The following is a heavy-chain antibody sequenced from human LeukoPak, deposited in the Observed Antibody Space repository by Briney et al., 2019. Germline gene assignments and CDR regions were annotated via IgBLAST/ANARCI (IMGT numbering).Heavy chain of an antibody. Sequence: SVKVSCKASGGTFSSYANSWVRQAPGQGLEWMGGIIPIFGTANYAQKFQGRVTITTDESTSTAYMELSSLRSEDTAVYYCASRTAGYCSGGSCYNWFDPWGQGTLVTVSS. J-gene: IGHJ5*02. CDR3: ASRTAGYCSGGSCYNWFDP. CDR1: GGTFSSYA. D-gene: IGHD2-15*01. V-gene: IGHV1-69*05. CDR2: IIPIFGTA.